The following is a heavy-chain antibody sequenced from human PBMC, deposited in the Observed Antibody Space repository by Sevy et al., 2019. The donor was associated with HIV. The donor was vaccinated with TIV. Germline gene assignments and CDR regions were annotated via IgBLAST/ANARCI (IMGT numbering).Heavy chain of an antibody. CDR1: RFTFSSYA. J-gene: IGHJ4*02. CDR2: ITGSGGST. D-gene: IGHD3-22*01. V-gene: IGHV3-23*01. Sequence: GGSLRLSCAASRFTFSSYAMSWVRQAPGKGLEWVSAITGSGGSTYYADSVKGRFTISRDNSKNTLYLQMNSLRAEDTAVYYCANLVVTPVDYWGQGTLVTVSS. CDR3: ANLVVTPVDY.